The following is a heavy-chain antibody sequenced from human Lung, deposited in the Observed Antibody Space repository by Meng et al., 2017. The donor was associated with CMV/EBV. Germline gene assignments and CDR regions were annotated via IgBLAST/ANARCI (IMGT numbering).Heavy chain of an antibody. V-gene: IGHV3-30*02. CDR2: IRYDGSNK. CDR1: GFTFSSYG. D-gene: IGHD4-17*01. J-gene: IGHJ4*02. CDR3: AKDWVDYGDYAGPDY. Sequence: GGSLRLXCAASGFTFSSYGMHWVRQAPGKGLEWVAFIRYDGSNKYYADSVKGRFTISRDNSKNTLYLKMNSLRAEDTAVYYCAKDWVDYGDYAGPDYWGQGXLVTVSS.